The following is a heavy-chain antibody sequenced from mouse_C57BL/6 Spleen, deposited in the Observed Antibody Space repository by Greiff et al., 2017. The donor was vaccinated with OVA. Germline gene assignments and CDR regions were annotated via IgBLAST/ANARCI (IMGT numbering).Heavy chain of an antibody. V-gene: IGHV1-64*01. CDR3: AREDYDYDEEN. J-gene: IGHJ2*01. Sequence: VQLQQSGAELVKPGASVKLSCKASGYTFTSYWMHWVKQRPGQGLEWIGMIHPNSGSTNYNEKFKSKATLTVDKSSSTAYMQLSSLTSEDSAVYYCAREDYDYDEENWGQGTTLTVSS. CDR1: GYTFTSYW. CDR2: IHPNSGST. D-gene: IGHD2-4*01.